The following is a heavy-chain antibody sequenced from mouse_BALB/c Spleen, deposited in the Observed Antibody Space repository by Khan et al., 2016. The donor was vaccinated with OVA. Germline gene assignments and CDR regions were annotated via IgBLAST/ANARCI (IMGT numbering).Heavy chain of an antibody. CDR3: TRLGTTGWFAY. V-gene: IGHV1S135*01. CDR1: GYSFTNYY. Sequence: VQLQQSGPELMKPGASVKISCKASGYSFTNYYIHWVKQSHGQSLEWIGYIDTFNGGTNYKQKFKGTAPLTVDKSSSTAYMQLSSLTSDDSAVDYGTRLGTTGWFAYWGQGTLVTVSA. J-gene: IGHJ3*01. CDR2: IDTFNGGT. D-gene: IGHD2-13*01.